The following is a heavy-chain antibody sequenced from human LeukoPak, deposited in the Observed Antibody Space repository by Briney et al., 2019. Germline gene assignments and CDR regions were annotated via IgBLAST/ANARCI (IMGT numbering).Heavy chain of an antibody. J-gene: IGHJ4*02. CDR2: ISGSGGST. CDR3: AKGFGYGDYGPFDY. Sequence: GGSLGLSCAASGFTFSSYAMSWVRQAPGKGLEWVSAISGSGGSTYYADSVKGRFTISRDNSKNTLYLQMNSLRAEDTAVYYCAKGFGYGDYGPFDYWGQGTLVTVSS. V-gene: IGHV3-23*01. CDR1: GFTFSSYA. D-gene: IGHD4-17*01.